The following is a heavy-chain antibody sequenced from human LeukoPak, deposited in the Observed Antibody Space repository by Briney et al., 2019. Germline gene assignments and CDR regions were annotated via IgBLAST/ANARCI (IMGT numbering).Heavy chain of an antibody. CDR1: GYTFTGYY. V-gene: IGHV1-2*06. Sequence: ASVKVSCKASGYTFTGYYMHWVRQAPGQGLEWMGRINPNSGGTNYAQKFQGRVTMARDTSISTAYMELSRLRSDDMAVYYCAREVLLWFGELSGLDAFDIWGQGTMVTVSS. CDR3: AREVLLWFGELSGLDAFDI. J-gene: IGHJ3*02. CDR2: INPNSGGT. D-gene: IGHD3-10*01.